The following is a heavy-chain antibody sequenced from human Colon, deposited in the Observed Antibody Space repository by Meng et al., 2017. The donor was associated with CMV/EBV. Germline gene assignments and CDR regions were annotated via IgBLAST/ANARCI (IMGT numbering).Heavy chain of an antibody. CDR1: GFTFNNFA. J-gene: IGHJ4*02. V-gene: IGHV3-23*01. CDR3: VKFAGWRIGYYYFDH. CDR2: LSGNGRNT. Sequence: GFTFNNFAMAWVRQAPGMGLQWVSALSGNGRNTYYADSVKGRFTISRDNSKNTVSLQMDTLRAEDTAVYYCVKFAGWRIGYYYFDHWGQGTLVTVSS. D-gene: IGHD5-12*01.